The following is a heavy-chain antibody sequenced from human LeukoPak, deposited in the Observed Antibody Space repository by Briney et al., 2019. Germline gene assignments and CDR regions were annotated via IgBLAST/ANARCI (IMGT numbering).Heavy chain of an antibody. CDR3: ARDTRYYDFWSGYPYYFDY. CDR2: ISAYNGNT. J-gene: IGHJ4*02. V-gene: IGHV1-18*01. D-gene: IGHD3-3*01. CDR1: GYTFTSYG. Sequence: ASVKVSCKASGYTFTSYGISWVRQAPGQGLEWMRWISAYNGNTNYAQKLQGRVTMTTDTSTSTAYMELRSLRSDDTAVYYCARDTRYYDFWSGYPYYFDYWGQGTLVTVSS.